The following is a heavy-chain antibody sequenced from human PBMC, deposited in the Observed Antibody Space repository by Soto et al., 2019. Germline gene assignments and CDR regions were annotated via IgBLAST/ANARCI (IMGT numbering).Heavy chain of an antibody. D-gene: IGHD2-2*01. Sequence: QVQLVQSGAEVKKPGSSVKVSFKASGGTFSSYAISWVRQAPRQVLEWMGGIIPIPGTANYAQKYQGRVTITADESTSTAYMELSSLRSEDTAVYYCARSQGSTTSLEIYYYYYYGMDVWGQGTTVTVSS. CDR1: GGTFSSYA. CDR3: ARSQGSTTSLEIYYYYYYGMDV. CDR2: IIPIPGTA. J-gene: IGHJ6*02. V-gene: IGHV1-69*01.